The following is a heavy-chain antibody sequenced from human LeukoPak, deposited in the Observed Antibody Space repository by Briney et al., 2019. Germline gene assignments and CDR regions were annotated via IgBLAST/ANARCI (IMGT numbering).Heavy chain of an antibody. J-gene: IGHJ4*02. D-gene: IGHD5-18*01. Sequence: SETLSLTCTVSGGSISSGSYYWSWIRQPAGKGLEWIGRIYTSGSTNYNPSLKSRVTISVDTSKNQFSLKLSSVTAADTAVYYCARSWIQLPGDYFDYWGQGTLVTVSS. CDR2: IYTSGST. V-gene: IGHV4-61*02. CDR1: GGSISSGSYY. CDR3: ARSWIQLPGDYFDY.